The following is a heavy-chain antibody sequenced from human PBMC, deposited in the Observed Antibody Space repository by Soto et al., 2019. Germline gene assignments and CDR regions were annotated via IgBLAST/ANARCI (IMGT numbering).Heavy chain of an antibody. D-gene: IGHD3-3*01. CDR1: GGSINSGGYY. CDR3: ARAQTFFGIITVFDN. V-gene: IGHV4-31*03. Sequence: SETLSLTCTVSGGSINSGGYYWSWIRQHPGKGLEWIGDIYYRGSTNYNPSLKSRVTISIDTSKNQFSLKLSSVTAADTAVYYCARAQTFFGIITVFDNWGQGTMVTVSS. J-gene: IGHJ4*02. CDR2: IYYRGST.